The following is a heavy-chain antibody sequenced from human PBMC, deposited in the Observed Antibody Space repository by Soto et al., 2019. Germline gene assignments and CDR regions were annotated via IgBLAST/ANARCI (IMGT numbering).Heavy chain of an antibody. Sequence: QVQLVQSGAELKKPGASVKVSCKASGYTFTNYGISWVRQAPGQGLEWMGWINTYHGNTKYAQKLQGRVSMTKDTSTSTAYMELTSLRSDDTVVYYCARSPGYSASWCYFYYGMKLWGQGTTVIVSS. CDR1: GYTFTNYG. D-gene: IGHD6-13*01. CDR2: INTYHGNT. V-gene: IGHV1-18*01. CDR3: ARSPGYSASWCYFYYGMKL. J-gene: IGHJ6*02.